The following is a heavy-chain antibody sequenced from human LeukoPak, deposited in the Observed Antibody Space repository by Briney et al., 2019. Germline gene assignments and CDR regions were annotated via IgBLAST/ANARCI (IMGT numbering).Heavy chain of an antibody. V-gene: IGHV3-21*01. CDR1: GFTFSSYS. Sequence: PGGSLRLSCAASGFTFSSYSMNWVRQAPGKGLEWVSSISSSSSYIYYADSVKGRFTISRDNAKNSLYLQMNSLRAEDTAVYYCATELYSGYDRSGYGMDVWGQGTTVTVSS. J-gene: IGHJ6*02. CDR2: ISSSSSYI. CDR3: ATELYSGYDRSGYGMDV. D-gene: IGHD5-12*01.